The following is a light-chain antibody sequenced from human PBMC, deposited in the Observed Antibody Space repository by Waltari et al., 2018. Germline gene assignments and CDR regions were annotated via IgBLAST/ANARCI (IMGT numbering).Light chain of an antibody. CDR1: QSVFYSSNNKNY. CDR3: QQYYTTPYT. CDR2: WAS. Sequence: DIVMTQSPDSLAVSLGERATINCKSSQSVFYSSNNKNYLAWYQQKPGRPPNLLIYWASTRESGVPDRFRGSESGTDFTLTISSLQAEDVAVYYCQQYYTTPYTFGQGTKLEIK. J-gene: IGKJ2*01. V-gene: IGKV4-1*01.